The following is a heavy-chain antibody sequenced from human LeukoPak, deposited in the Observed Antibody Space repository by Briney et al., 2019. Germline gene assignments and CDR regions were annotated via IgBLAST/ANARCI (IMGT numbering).Heavy chain of an antibody. V-gene: IGHV3-66*01. CDR3: ARDLIWTPNFFDY. Sequence: GGSLRLSCAASGFTVSSNYMSWVRQAPGKGLEWVSVIYSGGSTYYADSVKGRFTISRDNSKNTLYLQMNSLRAEDTAVYYCARDLIWTPNFFDYWGQGTLVTVSS. J-gene: IGHJ4*02. D-gene: IGHD1-1*01. CDR1: GFTVSSNY. CDR2: IYSGGST.